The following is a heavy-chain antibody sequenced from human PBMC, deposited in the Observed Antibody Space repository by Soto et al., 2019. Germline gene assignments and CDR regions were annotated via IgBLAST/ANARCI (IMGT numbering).Heavy chain of an antibody. V-gene: IGHV1-2*04. Sequence: QVQLVQSGTETRKPGASVKVSCKASGYTFIGYYIHWIRQAPGQGAEWMGYINPQTGAPTYAQKFKGSVTMTSDTTLRTAYMELKTLTSGDTAVYYCAKARVVSSARLITWFDPWGQGTLVSVSS. CDR3: AKARVVSSARLITWFDP. J-gene: IGHJ5*02. D-gene: IGHD2-2*01. CDR2: INPQTGAP. CDR1: GYTFIGYY.